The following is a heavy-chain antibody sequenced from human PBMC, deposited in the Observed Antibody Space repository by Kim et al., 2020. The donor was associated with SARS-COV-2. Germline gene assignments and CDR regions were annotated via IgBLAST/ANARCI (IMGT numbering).Heavy chain of an antibody. CDR2: TYYRSKWYN. CDR1: GDSVSSKSAA. Sequence: SQTLSLTCAISGDSVSSKSAAWNWIRQSPSRGLEWLGRTYYRSKWYNDYAVSVKSRITINPDTSKNQFSLQLNSVTPEDTAVYYCARDGGYCSSTSCSSERYYYYGMDVWGQGTTVTVSS. D-gene: IGHD2-2*01. CDR3: ARDGGYCSSTSCSSERYYYYGMDV. V-gene: IGHV6-1*01. J-gene: IGHJ6*02.